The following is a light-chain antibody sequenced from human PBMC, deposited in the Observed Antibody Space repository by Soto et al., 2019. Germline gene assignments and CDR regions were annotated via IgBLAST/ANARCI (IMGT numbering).Light chain of an antibody. CDR1: QSIGID. V-gene: IGKV3-15*01. CDR2: GTS. Sequence: EIVVTQSPATLSVSPGDRATLSCRASQSIGIDLAWYQQKPGQAPRLLIYGTSTRATGVPARFSGIGSGTEFTLAISSLHSEDFAIYYCQQYNDWPYTFGQGTKLEIK. J-gene: IGKJ2*01. CDR3: QQYNDWPYT.